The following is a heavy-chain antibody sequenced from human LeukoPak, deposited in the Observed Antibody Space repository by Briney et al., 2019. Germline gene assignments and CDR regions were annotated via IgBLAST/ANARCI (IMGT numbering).Heavy chain of an antibody. D-gene: IGHD2-2*02. Sequence: PGGSLRLSCAASGFTFSSYSMNWVRQAPGKGLEWVSYISSSSSAIYYADSVKGRFTFSRDNAKNSLYLQMNSLRAEDTAVYYCAVYCTSTSCYTNFDYWGRGTLVTVSS. CDR2: ISSSSSAI. V-gene: IGHV3-48*01. CDR3: AVYCTSTSCYTNFDY. CDR1: GFTFSSYS. J-gene: IGHJ4*02.